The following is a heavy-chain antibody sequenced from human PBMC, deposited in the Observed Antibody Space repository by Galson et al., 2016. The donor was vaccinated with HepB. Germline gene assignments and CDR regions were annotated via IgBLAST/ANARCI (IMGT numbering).Heavy chain of an antibody. J-gene: IGHJ4*02. CDR3: GGGRGVIDY. Sequence: SLRLSCAASVFNFRTYFIHWVRQPPGKGLEWVAVIWYDASKEYYLDSVKGRFSISRDNSEKTVYLQIDSLRVDDTAVYYCGGGRGVIDYWGQGTQVIVSS. V-gene: IGHV3-33*03. CDR1: VFNFRTYF. D-gene: IGHD3-16*02. CDR2: IWYDASKE.